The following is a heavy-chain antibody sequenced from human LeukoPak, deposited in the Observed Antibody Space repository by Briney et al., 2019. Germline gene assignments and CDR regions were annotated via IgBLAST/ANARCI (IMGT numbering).Heavy chain of an antibody. D-gene: IGHD3-9*01. CDR1: GFTFSSFG. J-gene: IGHJ4*02. CDR2: ISYDGSNK. V-gene: IGHV3-30*18. CDR3: AKASLRYFDWFSDY. Sequence: GGSLRLSCAASGFTFSSFGMHWVRQAPGKGLEWVAVISYDGSNKYYADSVKGRFTISRDNSRNTLHLQMNSLRAEDTAVYSCAKASLRYFDWFSDYWGQGTLVTVSS.